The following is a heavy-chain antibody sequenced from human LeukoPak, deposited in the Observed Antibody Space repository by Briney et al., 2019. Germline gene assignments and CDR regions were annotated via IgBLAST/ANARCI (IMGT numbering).Heavy chain of an antibody. CDR3: ARKDSPKHHIDY. D-gene: IGHD2-15*01. CDR1: GFTFSSYS. CDR2: ISSGSSYM. J-gene: IGHJ4*02. Sequence: GGSLRLSCAASGFTFSSYSMNWVRQAPGKGLEWVSSISSGSSYMYYADSVKGRFTISRDNANNSLYLQMNSLRAEDTAVYYCARKDSPKHHIDYWGQRTLVTVSS. V-gene: IGHV3-21*01.